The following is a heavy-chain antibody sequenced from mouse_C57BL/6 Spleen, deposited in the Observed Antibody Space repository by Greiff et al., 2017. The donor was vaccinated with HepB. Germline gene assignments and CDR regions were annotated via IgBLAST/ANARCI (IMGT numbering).Heavy chain of an antibody. Sequence: EVQLQQSVAELVRPGASVKLSCTASGFNIKNTYMHWVKQRPEQGLEWIGRIDPANGNTKYAPKFQGKATVTADTSSNTAYLQLSSLASEDTAIYYCARDSNYGLPWFAYWGQGTLVTVSA. CDR1: GFNIKNTY. CDR2: IDPANGNT. V-gene: IGHV14-3*01. D-gene: IGHD2-5*01. J-gene: IGHJ3*01. CDR3: ARDSNYGLPWFAY.